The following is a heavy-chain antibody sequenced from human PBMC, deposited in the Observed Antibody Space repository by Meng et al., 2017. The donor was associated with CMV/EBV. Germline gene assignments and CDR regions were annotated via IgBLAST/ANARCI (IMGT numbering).Heavy chain of an antibody. CDR3: AREISHYGINWFDP. CDR1: GFTFSSYW. Sequence: GGSLRLSCAASGFTFSSYWMHWVRQAPGKGLVWVSRINSDGSSTSYADSVKGRFTISRDNAKNTLYLQMNSLRAEDTAVYYCAREISHYGINWFDPWGQGTLVIVSS. V-gene: IGHV3-74*01. CDR2: INSDGSST. J-gene: IGHJ5*02. D-gene: IGHD4-11*01.